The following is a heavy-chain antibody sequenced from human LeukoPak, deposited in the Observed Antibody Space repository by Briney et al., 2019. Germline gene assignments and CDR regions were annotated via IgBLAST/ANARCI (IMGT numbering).Heavy chain of an antibody. Sequence: PGGSLRLSCAASGFTFSSYEMNWVRQAPGKGLEWVSGISGSGGGTYYADSVKGRFTISRDNSQNTLYLQMNSLRAEDTAVYYCAKEERYGGYIGPNYFDYWGQGTLVTVSS. CDR3: AKEERYGGYIGPNYFDY. CDR1: GFTFSSYE. D-gene: IGHD5-12*01. J-gene: IGHJ4*02. CDR2: ISGSGGGT. V-gene: IGHV3-23*01.